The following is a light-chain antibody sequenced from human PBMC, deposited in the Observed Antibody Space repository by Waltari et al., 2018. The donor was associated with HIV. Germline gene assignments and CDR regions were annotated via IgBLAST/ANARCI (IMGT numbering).Light chain of an antibody. CDR2: GRN. CDR3: SSRDISWDQRG. CDR1: SLRTNY. J-gene: IGLJ1*01. Sequence: SDELTQAPDVSVALGQTVRITCQGDSLRTNYASWYQQKPGQAPVAVIYGRNQRHSGIPDRFSASNSGNSASLTLRGTQAEDEATYFCSSRDISWDQRGFGPGTRVDGL. V-gene: IGLV3-19*01.